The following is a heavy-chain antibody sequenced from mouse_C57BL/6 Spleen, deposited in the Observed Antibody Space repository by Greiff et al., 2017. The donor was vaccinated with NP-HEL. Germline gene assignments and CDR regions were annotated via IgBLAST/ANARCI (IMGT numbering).Heavy chain of an antibody. Sequence: DVKLVESGGDLVKPGGSLKLSCAASGFTFSSYGMSWVRQTPDKRLEWVATISSGGSYTYYPDSVKGRFTISRDNAKNTLYLQMSSLKSEDTAMYYCARQSDGSSFAYWGQGTLVTVSA. D-gene: IGHD2-3*01. CDR3: ARQSDGSSFAY. CDR2: ISSGGSYT. J-gene: IGHJ3*01. CDR1: GFTFSSYG. V-gene: IGHV5-6*02.